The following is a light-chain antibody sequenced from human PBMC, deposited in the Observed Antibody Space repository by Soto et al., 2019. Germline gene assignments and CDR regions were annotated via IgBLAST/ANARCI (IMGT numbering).Light chain of an antibody. CDR1: SSDVGGYNY. Sequence: QSVLTQPASVSGSPGQSITISCTGTSSDVGGYNYVSWYQQHPGKAPKLMIYDVSNRPSGVSNRFSGSKSGNTASLTISGLQAEDEADDYCSSYTSSSTYVFGTGTTLTVL. J-gene: IGLJ1*01. V-gene: IGLV2-14*01. CDR2: DVS. CDR3: SSYTSSSTYV.